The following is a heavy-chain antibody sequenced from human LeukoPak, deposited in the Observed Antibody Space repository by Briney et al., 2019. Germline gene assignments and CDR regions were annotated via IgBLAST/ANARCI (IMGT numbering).Heavy chain of an antibody. D-gene: IGHD2-2*01. CDR1: GGSIGTYS. CDR2: IYYSGST. Sequence: SETLSLTCTVSGGSIGTYSWNWIRQPPGKGLEWIGYIYYSGSTNYNPSLKSRVTISVDTSKNQFSLKLSSVTAADTAVYYCARGVLYQLPPGGWFDPWGQGTLVTVSS. V-gene: IGHV4-59*01. CDR3: ARGVLYQLPPGGWFDP. J-gene: IGHJ5*02.